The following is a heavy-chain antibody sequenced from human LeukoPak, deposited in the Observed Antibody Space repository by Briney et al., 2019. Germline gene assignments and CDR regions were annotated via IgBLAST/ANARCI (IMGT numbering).Heavy chain of an antibody. CDR3: AKVPNSGYDYLTWFDP. Sequence: GGSLRLSCAASGFTFSSYAMSWVRQAPGKGLEWVSAISGSGGSTYYADSVKGRFTISRDNSKNTLYLQMNSLRAEDTAVYYCAKVPNSGYDYLTWFDPWGQGTLVTVSS. CDR2: ISGSGGST. J-gene: IGHJ5*02. CDR1: GFTFSSYA. D-gene: IGHD5-12*01. V-gene: IGHV3-23*01.